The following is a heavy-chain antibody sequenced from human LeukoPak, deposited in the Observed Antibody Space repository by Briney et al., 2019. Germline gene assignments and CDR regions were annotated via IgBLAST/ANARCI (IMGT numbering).Heavy chain of an antibody. CDR2: IWHDGSDK. CDR1: GFTFSNFA. V-gene: IGHV3-33*01. D-gene: IGHD6-13*01. J-gene: IGHJ6*02. CDR3: ARDPGMGPWNGLDV. Sequence: GGSLRPSCAASGFTFSNFAMHWVRQAPDRGLEWVAVIWHDGSDKYYADSVKGRFTISRDNSKNTLYLQVNSLRAEDTAVYYCARDPGMGPWNGLDVWARGPRSPSP.